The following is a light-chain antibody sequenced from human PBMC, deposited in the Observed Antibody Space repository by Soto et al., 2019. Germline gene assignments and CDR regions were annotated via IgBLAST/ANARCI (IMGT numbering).Light chain of an antibody. Sequence: DIHLAQSPSFLSASVGDRVTITCRASQGISSFLAWYQQKPGMAPKLLIYAASTLQSGVPSRFSGSGSGTEFTLTIFSLQPEDFATDYCQQLNSYPITFGQGTRLEIK. CDR2: AAS. V-gene: IGKV1-9*01. CDR1: QGISSF. CDR3: QQLNSYPIT. J-gene: IGKJ5*01.